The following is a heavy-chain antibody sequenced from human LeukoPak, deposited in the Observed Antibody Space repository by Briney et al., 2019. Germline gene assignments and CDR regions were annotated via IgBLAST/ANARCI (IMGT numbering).Heavy chain of an antibody. Sequence: GGSLRLSCAASGFTFSSYAMSWVRQAPGKGLEGVSAISGSGGSTYYADSVKGRFTISRDNSKNTLYLQMNSLRAEDTAVYYCAKSSGFSYGSGYSFDYWGQGTLVTVSS. D-gene: IGHD5-18*01. J-gene: IGHJ4*02. CDR3: AKSSGFSYGSGYSFDY. CDR1: GFTFSSYA. V-gene: IGHV3-23*01. CDR2: ISGSGGST.